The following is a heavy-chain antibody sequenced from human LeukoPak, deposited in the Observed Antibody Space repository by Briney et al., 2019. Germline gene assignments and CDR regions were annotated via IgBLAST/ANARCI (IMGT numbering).Heavy chain of an antibody. J-gene: IGHJ6*03. V-gene: IGHV3-48*03. D-gene: IGHD3-10*01. CDR3: AREGTRRYYMDV. CDR1: GFTFSSYE. Sequence: GGSLRLSCAASGFTFSSYEMNWVRQAPGKGLEWVSYISSSGSTIYYADSVKGRFTISRDNAKNSLYLQMNSLRAEDTALYYCAREGTRRYYMDVWGKGTTVTVSS. CDR2: ISSSGSTI.